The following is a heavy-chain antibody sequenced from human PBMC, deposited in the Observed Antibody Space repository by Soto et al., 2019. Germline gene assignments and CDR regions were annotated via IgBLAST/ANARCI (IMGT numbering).Heavy chain of an antibody. D-gene: IGHD3-3*01. V-gene: IGHV3-15*01. J-gene: IGHJ6*02. Sequence: AGGSLRLSCAASGFTFSNAWMSWVRQAPGKGLEWVGRIKSKTDGGTTDYAAPVKGRFTISRDDSKNTLYLQMNSLKTEDTAVYYCTTVYDFWSGYRDVWGQGTTVTVSS. CDR3: TTVYDFWSGYRDV. CDR2: IKSKTDGGTT. CDR1: GFTFSNAW.